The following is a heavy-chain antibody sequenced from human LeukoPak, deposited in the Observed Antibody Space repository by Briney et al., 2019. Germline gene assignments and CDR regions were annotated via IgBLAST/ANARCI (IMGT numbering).Heavy chain of an antibody. CDR3: ARSRTPYYDSSGFDY. CDR2: VIPIFGTA. D-gene: IGHD3-22*01. V-gene: IGHV1-69*05. J-gene: IGHJ4*02. Sequence: SVKVSCKASGGTFSSYAISWVRQAPGQGLEWMGGVIPIFGTANYAQKFQGRVTITTDESTSTAYMELSSLRSEDTAVYYCARSRTPYYDSSGFDYWGQGTLVTVSS. CDR1: GGTFSSYA.